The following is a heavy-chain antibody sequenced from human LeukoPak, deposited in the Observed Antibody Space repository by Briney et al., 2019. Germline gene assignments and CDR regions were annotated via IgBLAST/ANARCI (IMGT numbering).Heavy chain of an antibody. Sequence: GGSLRLSCAASGFTFSSYAMSWVRQAPGKGLEWVSAISGSGGSTYYADSVKGRFTISRDNSKNTLYLQMNSLRAEDTAVYYCAKRLYYYDSSGYNDYWGQGTLVTVSS. CDR2: ISGSGGST. J-gene: IGHJ4*02. CDR1: GFTFSSYA. V-gene: IGHV3-23*01. D-gene: IGHD3-22*01. CDR3: AKRLYYYDSSGYNDY.